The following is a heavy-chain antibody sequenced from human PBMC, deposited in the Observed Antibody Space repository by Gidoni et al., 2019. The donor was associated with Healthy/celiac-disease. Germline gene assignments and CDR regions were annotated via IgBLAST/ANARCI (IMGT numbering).Heavy chain of an antibody. CDR2: ISGSGGST. J-gene: IGHJ4*02. D-gene: IGHD4-17*01. V-gene: IGHV3-23*01. CDR1: GFTFSSYA. CDR3: AKDILLHYGDYGI. Sequence: EVQLLDSGGCVVHPGASLRLSCAASGFTFSSYAMSWVRQAPGKVLEWVSDISGSGGSTDDADAVRGRFTISRDNTKNTLYLQMNSLRAEDTAVYYCAKDILLHYGDYGIWGQGTLVTVSS.